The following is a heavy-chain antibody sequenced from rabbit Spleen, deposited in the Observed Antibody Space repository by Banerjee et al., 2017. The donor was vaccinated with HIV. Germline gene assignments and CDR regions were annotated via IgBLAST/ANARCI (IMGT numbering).Heavy chain of an antibody. D-gene: IGHD5-1*01. J-gene: IGHJ4*01. CDR2: IETGGSGFT. Sequence: QEQLVESGGGLVRPGGSLTLTCKASGFSFSGNYYMCWVRKAPGKGLEWIACIETGGSGFTYFASWAKGRFTISKTSSTTVTLQMTSLTAADTATYFCARGVADIIWYLAYFSFLGQGTLVTVS. CDR1: GFSFSGNYY. CDR3: ARGVADIIWYLAYFSF. V-gene: IGHV1S45*01.